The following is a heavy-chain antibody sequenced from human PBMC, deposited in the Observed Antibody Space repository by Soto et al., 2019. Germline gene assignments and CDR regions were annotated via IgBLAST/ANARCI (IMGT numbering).Heavy chain of an antibody. V-gene: IGHV1-24*01. Sequence: ASVNVSCKVSGYTLTELSMHWVRQAPGKGLEWMGGFDPEDGDTIYAQKFQGRVTMTRNTSISTAYMELSSLRSEDTAVYYCARAEGLINYSSGWYESFAFDIWGQGTMVTVSS. CDR1: GYTLTELS. CDR3: ARAEGLINYSSGWYESFAFDI. D-gene: IGHD6-19*01. J-gene: IGHJ3*02. CDR2: FDPEDGDT.